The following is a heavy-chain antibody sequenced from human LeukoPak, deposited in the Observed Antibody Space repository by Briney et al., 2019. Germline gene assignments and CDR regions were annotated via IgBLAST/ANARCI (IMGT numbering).Heavy chain of an antibody. CDR3: ARVVTGTTYLRLYYFDS. Sequence: GGSLRLSCVASGVTLSNYAMSWARQAPGKGLEWVSFIYSDGSTYYADSVKGRFTISRDTSKNTLYLQMNSLRAEDTAVYFCARVVTGTTYLRLYYFDSWGQGTLVTVSS. V-gene: IGHV3-53*01. D-gene: IGHD1-7*01. CDR1: GVTLSNYA. J-gene: IGHJ4*02. CDR2: IYSDGST.